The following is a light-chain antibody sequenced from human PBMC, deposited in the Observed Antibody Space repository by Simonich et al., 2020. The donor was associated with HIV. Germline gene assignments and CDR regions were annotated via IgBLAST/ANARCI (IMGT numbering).Light chain of an antibody. CDR1: LSVLYRSISKLL. CDR3: QQYYSTPT. V-gene: IGKV4-1*01. CDR2: WAS. J-gene: IGKJ1*01. Sequence: DIVMTQSPDSLAGSLGERATVNCRSSLSVLYRSISKLLVAWYQQKPGQSPKLLIYWASIRESGVPDRFSGSGSGTAFTLTISSLQAEDVAVYYCQQYYSTPTFGQGTKVEIK.